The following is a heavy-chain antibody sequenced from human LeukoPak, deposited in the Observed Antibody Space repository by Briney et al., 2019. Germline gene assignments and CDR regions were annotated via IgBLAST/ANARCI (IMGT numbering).Heavy chain of an antibody. CDR1: GFTFSNAW. CDR3: TTTYYDFWSGTYYYYMDV. D-gene: IGHD3-3*01. V-gene: IGHV3-15*01. CDR2: IKRKSDGGTT. J-gene: IGHJ6*03. Sequence: PGGSLRLPCAASGFTFSNAWMSWVRQAPGKGLEWVGRIKRKSDGGTTDYAAPVKGRFTISRDDSKNTLYLQMNSLKTEDTAVYYCTTTYYDFWSGTYYYYMDVWGKGTTVTVSS.